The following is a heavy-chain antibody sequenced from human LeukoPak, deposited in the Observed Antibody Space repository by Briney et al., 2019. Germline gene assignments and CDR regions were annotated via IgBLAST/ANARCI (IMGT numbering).Heavy chain of an antibody. D-gene: IGHD3-22*01. J-gene: IGHJ4*02. CDR3: AREKNYFDSSGLRQVVFDY. CDR2: ISGSGAAT. Sequence: GGSLRLSCAASGFTFSSYAMSWVRQAPGKGLEWVSAISGSGAATYYADSVKGRFTISRDNSKNSLYLQMNSLRAEDTAVYYCAREKNYFDSSGLRQVVFDYWGQGTLVTVSS. CDR1: GFTFSSYA. V-gene: IGHV3-23*01.